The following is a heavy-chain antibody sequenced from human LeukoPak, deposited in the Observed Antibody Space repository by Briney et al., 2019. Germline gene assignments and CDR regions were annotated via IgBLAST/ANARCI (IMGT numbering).Heavy chain of an antibody. CDR2: INPNSGGT. V-gene: IGHV1-2*02. D-gene: IGHD3-22*01. CDR1: GYTFTGYY. Sequence: ASVKVSCKASGYTFTGYYMHWVRQAPGQGREWMGWINPNSGGTNYAQKCQGRVTITRDTSISTAYMALSRLRSDDTAVYYCARVWGGYDSSGYYYVDWFDPWGQGTLVTVSS. J-gene: IGHJ5*02. CDR3: ARVWGGYDSSGYYYVDWFDP.